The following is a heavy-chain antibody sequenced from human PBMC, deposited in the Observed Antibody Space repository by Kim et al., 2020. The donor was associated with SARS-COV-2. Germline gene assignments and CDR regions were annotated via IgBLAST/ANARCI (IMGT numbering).Heavy chain of an antibody. V-gene: IGHV3-23*01. J-gene: IGHJ4*02. CDR3: AKETGNKYYFDY. D-gene: IGHD1-1*01. CDR1: GFTFNNYG. Sequence: GGSLRLSCAASGFTFNNYGMNWVRQVPGKGLEWVSAISDSGASTSYADSAKGRFTISRDNSKNTLYLQMNSLRAEDTAIYYCAKETGNKYYFDYWGQGTLVTVSS. CDR2: ISDSGAST.